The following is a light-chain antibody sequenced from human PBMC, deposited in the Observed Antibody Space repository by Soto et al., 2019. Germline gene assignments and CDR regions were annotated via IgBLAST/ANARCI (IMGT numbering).Light chain of an antibody. J-gene: IGLJ1*01. CDR3: SSYTSRDTRV. V-gene: IGLV2-14*01. CDR2: EVT. CDR1: SSDVGGYNF. Sequence: QSALTQPASMSGSPGQSITISCTGTSSDVGGYNFVSWYQQHPDKAPKLMLYEVTKRPSGVSARFSGSKSGNTASLTISGLQTEDEADYYCSSYTSRDTRVFGTGTKLTVL.